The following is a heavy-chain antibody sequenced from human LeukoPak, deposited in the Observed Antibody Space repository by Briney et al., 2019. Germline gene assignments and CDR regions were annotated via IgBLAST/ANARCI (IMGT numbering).Heavy chain of an antibody. CDR3: ASEALQYNGGFDY. V-gene: IGHV1-46*01. CDR2: INPSGGST. Sequence: ASVKVSCKASGYTFTSYYMHWVRQAPGQGLEWMGIINPSGGSTSYAQKFQGRVTMTRDTSTSTVYVELSSLRSEDTAVYYCASEALQYNGGFDYWGQGTLVTVSS. CDR1: GYTFTSYY. J-gene: IGHJ4*02. D-gene: IGHD4-23*01.